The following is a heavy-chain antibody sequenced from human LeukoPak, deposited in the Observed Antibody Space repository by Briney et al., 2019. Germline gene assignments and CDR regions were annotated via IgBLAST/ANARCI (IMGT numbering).Heavy chain of an antibody. CDR3: ARVYYHDSRSNHFDP. J-gene: IGHJ5*02. CDR2: IYYSGST. Sequence: SETLSLTCSVSGGSISDNYWSWIRQPPGKGLEWIGYIYYSGSTYYNPSLKSRVTISVDTSKNQFSLKLSSVTAADTAVYYCARVYYHDSRSNHFDPWGQGTLVTVSS. CDR1: GGSISDNY. V-gene: IGHV4-59*08. D-gene: IGHD3-22*01.